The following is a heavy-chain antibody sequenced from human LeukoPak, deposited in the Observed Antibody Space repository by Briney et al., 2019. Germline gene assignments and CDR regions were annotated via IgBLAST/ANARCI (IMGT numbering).Heavy chain of an antibody. CDR1: GGTFSSYA. Sequence: SVKVSCKAAGGTFSSYAISWVRQAPGQGLEWMGRIIPIFGIANYAQKFQGRVTITADKSTSTAYMELGSLRSEDTAVYYCARDWLDYGGGFDYWGQGTLVTVSS. D-gene: IGHD4-23*01. CDR3: ARDWLDYGGGFDY. V-gene: IGHV1-69*04. CDR2: IIPIFGIA. J-gene: IGHJ4*02.